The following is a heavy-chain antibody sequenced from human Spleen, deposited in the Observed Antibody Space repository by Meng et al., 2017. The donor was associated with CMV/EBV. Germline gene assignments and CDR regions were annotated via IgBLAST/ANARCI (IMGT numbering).Heavy chain of an antibody. D-gene: IGHD3-10*01. V-gene: IGHV3-11*04. J-gene: IGHJ4*02. CDR3: ARAPYGSGSYYQGYLGY. Sequence: GSLKISCAASGFTFSDYYMSWIRQAPGKGLEWISYITSSGTTIYYADSVKGRFTISRDNSKKSLFLQMNSLRAEDTAVYYCARAPYGSGSYYQGYLGYWGQGTLVTVSS. CDR2: ITSSGTTI. CDR1: GFTFSDYY.